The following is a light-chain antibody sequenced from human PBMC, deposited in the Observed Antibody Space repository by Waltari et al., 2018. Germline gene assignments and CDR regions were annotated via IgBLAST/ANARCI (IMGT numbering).Light chain of an antibody. J-gene: IGLJ1*01. CDR2: EVS. CDR1: SSDVGGYHY. Sequence: QSALTQPASVSGSPGQSITISCTGTSSDVGGYHYVSWYQQHPVKAPKLMIYEVSNRPSGVSNRFSGSKSGNTASLTISGLQAEDEADYYCSSYTSSSTLYVFGTGTKVTVL. CDR3: SSYTSSSTLYV. V-gene: IGLV2-14*01.